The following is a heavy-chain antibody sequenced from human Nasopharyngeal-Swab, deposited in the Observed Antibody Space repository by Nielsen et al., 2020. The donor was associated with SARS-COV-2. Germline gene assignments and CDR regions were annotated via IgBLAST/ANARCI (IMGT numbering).Heavy chain of an antibody. D-gene: IGHD2-15*01. Sequence: SVKVSCKASGFTFTSSAVLWVRQARGQRLEWIGWIVVGSGNTNYAQKFQERVTITRDMSTSTVYMELSSLRSEDTAVYYCAGGYCSGGSCYPPEGYWGQGTLVTVSS. CDR1: GFTFTSSA. CDR2: IVVGSGNT. CDR3: AGGYCSGGSCYPPEGY. V-gene: IGHV1-58*01. J-gene: IGHJ4*02.